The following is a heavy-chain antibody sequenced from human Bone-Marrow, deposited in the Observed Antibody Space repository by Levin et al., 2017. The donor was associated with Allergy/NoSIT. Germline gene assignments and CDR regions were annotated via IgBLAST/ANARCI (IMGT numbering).Heavy chain of an antibody. J-gene: IGHJ4*02. D-gene: IGHD4-11*01. CDR3: ARDPAQYDH. CDR2: ISNDGRTA. Sequence: GASVKVSCAASGFTFSDYWMHWVRQAPGKGLVWLSRISNDGRTATYADFVKGRFTISRDNAKNTLYLDLNSVRADDTAVYFCARDPAQYDHWGQGTRVIVSS. V-gene: IGHV3-74*03. CDR1: GFTFSDYW.